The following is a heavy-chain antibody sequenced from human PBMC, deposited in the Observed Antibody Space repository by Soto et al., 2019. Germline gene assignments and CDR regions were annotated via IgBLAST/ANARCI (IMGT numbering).Heavy chain of an antibody. J-gene: IGHJ4*02. D-gene: IGHD6-19*01. V-gene: IGHV3-23*01. Sequence: EVQLLESGGGLVQPGGALRLSCAASGFTFSSYAMSWVRQAPGKGLEWVSVISGSGGSTHYADSVKGRFTISRDNFKNTLYLQMNSLRAEDTAVYYCARDESSGFLVPTAHWGQGTLVTVSS. CDR2: ISGSGGST. CDR3: ARDESSGFLVPTAH. CDR1: GFTFSSYA.